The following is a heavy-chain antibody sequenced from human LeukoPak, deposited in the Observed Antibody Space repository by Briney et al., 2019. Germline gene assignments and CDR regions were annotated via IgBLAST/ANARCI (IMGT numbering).Heavy chain of an antibody. CDR3: VSYTLDGDHNY. Sequence: ASVKVSCKASGYTFTSYVMHWVRQAPGQRLEWMGWINAGNGNTKYTEKLQGKVTITRDTSATTAYMELSSLRSEDTAVYYCVSYTLDGDHNYWGQGTLVIVSS. CDR2: INAGNGNT. J-gene: IGHJ4*02. D-gene: IGHD3-10*01. V-gene: IGHV1-3*01. CDR1: GYTFTSYV.